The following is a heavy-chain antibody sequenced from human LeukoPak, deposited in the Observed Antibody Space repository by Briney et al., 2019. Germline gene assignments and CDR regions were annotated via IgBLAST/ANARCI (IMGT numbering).Heavy chain of an antibody. V-gene: IGHV3-48*02. Sequence: PGGGLRLSCAASGFTFSDYSMNWVRQAPGKGLEWVSYISVGSGTIYYADSVKGRFTISRDNAKNSLFLQMNSLRDKDTAVYYCARGQRYSTSAFDYWGQGTLVAV. CDR1: GFTFSDYS. CDR2: ISVGSGTI. D-gene: IGHD3-16*02. CDR3: ARGQRYSTSAFDY. J-gene: IGHJ4*02.